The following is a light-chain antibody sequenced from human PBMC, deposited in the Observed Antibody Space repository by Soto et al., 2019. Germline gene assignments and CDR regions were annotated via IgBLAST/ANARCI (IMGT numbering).Light chain of an antibody. Sequence: EIVMTQSPATLSVSPGEGTTLSCRASKSVGSNLAWYQQKPGQAPRLLIYGASTRATGIPARFSGSGSGTEFTLTISSLQSEDFAIYFCQQYNNWPPDRTFGQGTKVEIK. V-gene: IGKV3-15*01. J-gene: IGKJ1*01. CDR3: QQYNNWPPDRT. CDR1: KSVGSN. CDR2: GAS.